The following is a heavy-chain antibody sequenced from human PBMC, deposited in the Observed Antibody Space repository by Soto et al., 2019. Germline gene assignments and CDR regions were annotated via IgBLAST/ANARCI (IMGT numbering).Heavy chain of an antibody. J-gene: IGHJ2*01. CDR1: GGSFSGYY. D-gene: IGHD2-15*01. CDR2: INHSGST. CDR3: ARAEETPPDHWYFDL. Sequence: QVQLQQWGAGLLKPSETLSLTCAVYGGSFSGYYWSWIRQPPGKGLEWIGEINHSGSTNYNPSLKSRVTISVDTSKNQFSLKLSSVTAADTAVYYCARAEETPPDHWYFDLWGRGTLVTVSS. V-gene: IGHV4-34*01.